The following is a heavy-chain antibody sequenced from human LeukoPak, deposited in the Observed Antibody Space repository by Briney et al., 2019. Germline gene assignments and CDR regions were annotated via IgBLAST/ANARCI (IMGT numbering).Heavy chain of an antibody. V-gene: IGHV3-30*02. CDR2: IRFDGTSK. J-gene: IGHJ4*02. CDR1: GFTFSNYG. CDR3: AKGEYHQDGIGENRFDN. Sequence: GGSLRLSCAASGFTFSNYGMHWVRQAPGKGLEWVAFIRFDGTSKYYADSVKGRFTISRDNSQNTVSLQVNNLRTEDTALYYCAKGEYHQDGIGENRFDNWGQGALVTVSS. D-gene: IGHD5-24*01.